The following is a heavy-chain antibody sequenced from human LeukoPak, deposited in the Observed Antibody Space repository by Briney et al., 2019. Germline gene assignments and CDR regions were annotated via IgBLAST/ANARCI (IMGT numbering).Heavy chain of an antibody. J-gene: IGHJ3*02. CDR2: INHSGST. D-gene: IGHD5-12*01. CDR3: ARGGIVATILHAFDI. V-gene: IGHV4-34*01. CDR1: GGSFSGYY. Sequence: PSETLSLTCAVYGGSFSGYYWSCIRQPPGKGLEWIGEINHSGSTNYNPSLKSRVTISVDTSKNQFSLKLSSVTAADTAVYYCARGGIVATILHAFDIWGQGTMVTVSS.